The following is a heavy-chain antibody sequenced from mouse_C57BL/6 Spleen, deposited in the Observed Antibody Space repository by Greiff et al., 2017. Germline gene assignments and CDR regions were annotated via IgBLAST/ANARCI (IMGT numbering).Heavy chain of an antibody. J-gene: IGHJ2*01. Sequence: EVKLVESEGGLVQPGSSMKLSCTASGFTFSDYYMAWVRQVPEKGLEWVANINHDGSSTYYLDSLKGRFIISRDNAKNILYLQMSSLKSEDTATYYCAREGYGYDGGCFDYWGQGTTLTVSS. CDR1: GFTFSDYY. D-gene: IGHD2-2*01. V-gene: IGHV5-16*01. CDR2: INHDGSST. CDR3: AREGYGYDGGCFDY.